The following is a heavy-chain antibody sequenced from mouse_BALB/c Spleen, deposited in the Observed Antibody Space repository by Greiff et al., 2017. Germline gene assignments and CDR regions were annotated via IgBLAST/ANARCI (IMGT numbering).Heavy chain of an antibody. CDR3: ARVYYGYPYYYAMVY. V-gene: IGHV5-4*02. Sequence: EVKLMESGGGLVKPGGSLKLSCAASGFTFSDYYMYWVRQTPEKRLEWVATISDGGSYTYYPDSVKGRFAISRDNAKNNLYLQMSSLKSEDTDMYFCARVYYGYPYYYAMVYWGQGTSDTVSS. D-gene: IGHD1-2*01. CDR2: ISDGGSYT. CDR1: GFTFSDYY. J-gene: IGHJ4*01.